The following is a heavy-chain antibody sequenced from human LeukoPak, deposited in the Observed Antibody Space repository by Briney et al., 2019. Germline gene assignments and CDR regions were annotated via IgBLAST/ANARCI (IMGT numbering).Heavy chain of an antibody. Sequence: GASVKVSCKASGGTFSSYAIRWVRQAPGQGLEWMGGIIPIFGTANYAQKFQGRVTITADESTSTAYMELSSLRYEDTAVYYCARVPAAMNWFDPWGQGTLSPSPQ. J-gene: IGHJ5*02. CDR1: GGTFSSYA. V-gene: IGHV1-69*13. CDR3: ARVPAAMNWFDP. D-gene: IGHD2-2*01. CDR2: IIPIFGTA.